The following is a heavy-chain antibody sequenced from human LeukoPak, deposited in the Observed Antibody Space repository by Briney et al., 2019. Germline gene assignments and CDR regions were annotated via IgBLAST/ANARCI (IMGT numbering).Heavy chain of an antibody. D-gene: IGHD3-22*01. CDR1: GFTFSSYE. V-gene: IGHV3-48*03. CDR3: ARAFHYYDSSGKPYYFDY. CDR2: ISSSGSTI. Sequence: PAGSLTLSCTTSGFTFSSYEMNCFLQAPAKGREWVSYISSSGSTIYYADSVKGRFTISRDNAKNSLYLQMNSLRAEDTAVYYCARAFHYYDSSGKPYYFDYWGQGTLVTVSS. J-gene: IGHJ4*02.